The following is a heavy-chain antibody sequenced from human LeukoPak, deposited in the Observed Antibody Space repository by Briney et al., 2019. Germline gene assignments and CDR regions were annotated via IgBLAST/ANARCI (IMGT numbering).Heavy chain of an antibody. Sequence: GGSLRLSCAAPGFTFSSYSMNWVRQAPGKGLEWVSYISSSSSSKKYADSVKGRFTISRDNAKNSLYLQMNSLRAEDTAVYYCARVAEWELRGYFDYWGQGTLVTVSS. J-gene: IGHJ4*02. D-gene: IGHD1-26*01. CDR1: GFTFSSYS. V-gene: IGHV3-48*04. CDR2: ISSSSSSK. CDR3: ARVAEWELRGYFDY.